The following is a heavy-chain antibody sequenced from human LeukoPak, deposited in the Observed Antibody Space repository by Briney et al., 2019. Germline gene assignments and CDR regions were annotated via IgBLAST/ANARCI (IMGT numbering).Heavy chain of an antibody. V-gene: IGHV3-30*18. CDR2: ISDDGRSR. CDR3: AKRPSDYGDYVDY. J-gene: IGHJ4*02. CDR1: GFNG. D-gene: IGHD4-17*01. Sequence: PGGSLRLSCAASGFNGMHWVRQAPGKGLEWVGVISDDGRSRDYADSVKGRFTISRDNSKDTLYLQMNSLRDEDTAVYYCAKRPSDYGDYVDYWGQGALVTVSS.